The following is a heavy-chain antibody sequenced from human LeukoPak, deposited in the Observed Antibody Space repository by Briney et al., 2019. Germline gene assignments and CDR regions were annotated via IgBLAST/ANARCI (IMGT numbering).Heavy chain of an antibody. V-gene: IGHV1-2*02. CDR1: GYTFTGYY. CDR2: INPNSGGT. D-gene: IGHD3-3*01. J-gene: IGHJ4*02. Sequence: GASVKVSCKASGYTFTGYYMHWVRQAPGQGLEWMGWINPNSGGTNYAQKFQGRVTMTRDTSISTAYMELSRLRSDDTAVYYCARDLPGDYDFYFDYWGQGTLVTVSS. CDR3: ARDLPGDYDFYFDY.